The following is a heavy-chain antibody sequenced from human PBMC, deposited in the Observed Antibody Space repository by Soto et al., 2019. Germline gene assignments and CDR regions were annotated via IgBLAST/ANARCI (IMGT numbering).Heavy chain of an antibody. CDR2: IYYSGST. J-gene: IGHJ4*02. D-gene: IGHD3-22*01. V-gene: IGHV4-59*01. CDR1: GGSISSYY. CDR3: ARGLTTYYYDSSGYYSYWSFDY. Sequence: PSETLSLTCTVSGGSISSYYWSWIRRPPGKGLEWIGYIYYSGSTNYNPSLKSRVTISVDTSKNQFSLKLSSVTAADTAVYYCARGLTTYYYDSSGYYSYWSFDYWGQGTLVTVSS.